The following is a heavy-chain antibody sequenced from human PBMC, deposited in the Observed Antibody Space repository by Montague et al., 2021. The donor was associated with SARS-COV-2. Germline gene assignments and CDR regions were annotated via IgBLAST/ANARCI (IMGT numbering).Heavy chain of an antibody. V-gene: IGHV4-34*01. CDR1: GGSFSNYY. Sequence: SETLSLTCAVYGGSFSNYYWSWIRQPPGKGLEWIGDSNHRGSTNYNPSLKSRVTISVDTSKNQFSLKLNSVTAADTAVYYCARGILLMNMAVVVLLGGIYCFESWGQGTLVAGSS. J-gene: IGHJ5*01. D-gene: IGHD3-22*01. CDR2: SNHRGST. CDR3: ARGILLMNMAVVVLLGGIYCFES.